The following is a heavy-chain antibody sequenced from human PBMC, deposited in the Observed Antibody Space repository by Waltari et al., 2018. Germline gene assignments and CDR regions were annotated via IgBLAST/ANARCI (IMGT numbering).Heavy chain of an antibody. CDR2: ISSSGSTI. J-gene: IGHJ6*03. D-gene: IGHD6-19*01. Sequence: EVQLVESGGGLVQPGGSLRLSCAATGFTFSRYEMNWVRQAPGKVLEWVSYISSSGSTIYYADSVKGRFTISRDNAKNSLYLQMNSLRAEDTAVYYCAREQWLDYYYYYYMDVWGKGTTVTVSS. V-gene: IGHV3-48*03. CDR1: GFTFSRYE. CDR3: AREQWLDYYYYYYMDV.